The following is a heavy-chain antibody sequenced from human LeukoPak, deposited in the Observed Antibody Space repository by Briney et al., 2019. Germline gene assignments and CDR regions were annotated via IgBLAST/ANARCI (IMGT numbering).Heavy chain of an antibody. CDR1: GFTFSSYS. D-gene: IGHD6-19*01. J-gene: IGHJ4*02. V-gene: IGHV3-21*01. Sequence: GGSLRLSCAASGFTFSSYSMNWVRHAPGKGLEWVSSISSSSSYIYYADSVKGRLTISRDNAKTSLYLQMNSLRAEDTAVYYCARDTQAVAGPNDYWGQGTLVTVSS. CDR2: ISSSSSYI. CDR3: ARDTQAVAGPNDY.